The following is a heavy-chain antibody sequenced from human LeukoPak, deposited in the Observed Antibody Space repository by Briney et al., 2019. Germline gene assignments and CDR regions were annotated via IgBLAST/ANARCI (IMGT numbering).Heavy chain of an antibody. Sequence: ASVKVPCKASGYTFTSYGIRWVRQAPGQGLEWMGWISAYNGNTKYAQKLQGRVTMTTDTSTSTAHMELRSLRSDDTAVYYCARPRTSSSWYLYDFDYRGQGTLVTVSS. CDR3: ARPRTSSSWYLYDFDY. CDR1: GYTFTSYG. V-gene: IGHV1-18*01. D-gene: IGHD6-13*01. J-gene: IGHJ4*02. CDR2: ISAYNGNT.